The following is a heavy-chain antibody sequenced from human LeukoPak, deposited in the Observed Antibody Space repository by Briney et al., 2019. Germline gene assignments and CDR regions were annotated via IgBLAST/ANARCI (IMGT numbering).Heavy chain of an antibody. CDR3: GRDSTSMIPSAPGI. Sequence: ASVKVSCKASGYTFTSYAMHWVRQAPGQRLEWMGWINAGNGNTKYSQKFQGRVTITRDTSASTAYMELSSLRSEDTAVYYCGRDSTSMIPSAPGIWGQGTKVTVSS. CDR1: GYTFTSYA. CDR2: INAGNGNT. D-gene: IGHD3-22*01. V-gene: IGHV1-3*01. J-gene: IGHJ3*02.